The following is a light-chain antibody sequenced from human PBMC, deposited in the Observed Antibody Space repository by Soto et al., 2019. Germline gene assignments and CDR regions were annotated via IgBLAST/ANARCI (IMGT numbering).Light chain of an antibody. V-gene: IGKV4-1*01. CDR2: WAS. CDR1: QSVLYNSENKNY. J-gene: IGKJ4*01. Sequence: DIVMTQSPDSLAVSLGEGASINCKSSQSVLYNSENKNYLAWYQQKPGQPPKLLIYWASTRESGVPDRFSGSGSGTDFTLTISSLQAEDVAVYYCQQYYSTLTFGGGTKVDIK. CDR3: QQYYSTLT.